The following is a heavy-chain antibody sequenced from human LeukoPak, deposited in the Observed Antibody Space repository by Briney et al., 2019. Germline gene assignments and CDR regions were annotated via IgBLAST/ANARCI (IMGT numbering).Heavy chain of an antibody. CDR1: GFTFSNAC. J-gene: IGHJ4*02. D-gene: IGHD3-3*01. V-gene: IGHV3-15*01. CDR2: IKSKTDGGTT. Sequence: GGSLRLSCAASGFTFSNACMSWVRQAPGKGLEWVGRIKSKTDGGTTDYAAPGKGRCTISTDDSPTTLCLRMNTTKAEDTAVYYCPPQVYYDFWSGSPPSDSWGQGTLVTV. CDR3: PPQVYYDFWSGSPPSDS.